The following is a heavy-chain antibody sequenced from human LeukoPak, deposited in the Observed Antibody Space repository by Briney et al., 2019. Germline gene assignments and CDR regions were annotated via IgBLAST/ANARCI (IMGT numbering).Heavy chain of an antibody. D-gene: IGHD2-2*01. Sequence: SETLSLTCTVSGVSISSHFWTWIRQPPGKGLEWIGYIYYSGNTNYNPSLKSRVTISVDTSKNQFSLKLSSVTAADTAVYYCARELRYCTSTSCYLNSFDIWGQGTMVTVSS. CDR1: GVSISSHF. CDR3: ARELRYCTSTSCYLNSFDI. CDR2: IYYSGNT. J-gene: IGHJ3*02. V-gene: IGHV4-59*11.